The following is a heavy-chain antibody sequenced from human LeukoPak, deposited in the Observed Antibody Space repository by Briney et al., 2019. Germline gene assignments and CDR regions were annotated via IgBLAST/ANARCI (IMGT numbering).Heavy chain of an antibody. Sequence: EQSLNISCQASAFTFTNYWIGWVRHMRGKGLEWMGIIYPGDSDTKYSTSFRGQATMSAHKTTPTAYLLWGSLKASATAMYFFARGGASMATGFNYWGQGTLVTVSS. CDR2: IYPGDSDT. V-gene: IGHV5-51*01. J-gene: IGHJ4*01. CDR1: AFTFTNYW. D-gene: IGHD2-21*01. CDR3: ARGGASMATGFNY.